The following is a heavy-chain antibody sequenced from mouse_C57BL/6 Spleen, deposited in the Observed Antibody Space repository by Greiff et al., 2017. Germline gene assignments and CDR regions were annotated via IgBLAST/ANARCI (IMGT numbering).Heavy chain of an antibody. V-gene: IGHV1-22*01. CDR3: ASYYGSSYYAMDY. J-gene: IGHJ4*01. D-gene: IGHD1-1*01. CDR2: INPNNGGT. Sequence: VQLQQSGPELVKPGASVKMSCKASGYTFTDYNMHWVKQSHGKSLEWIGYINPNNGGTSYNQKFKGKATLTVNKSSSTAYMELRSLTSEDSAVYYCASYYGSSYYAMDYWGQGTSVTVSS. CDR1: GYTFTDYN.